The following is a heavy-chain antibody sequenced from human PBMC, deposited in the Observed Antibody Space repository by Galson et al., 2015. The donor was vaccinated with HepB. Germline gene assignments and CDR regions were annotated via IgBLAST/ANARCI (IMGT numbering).Heavy chain of an antibody. D-gene: IGHD2-21*02. CDR1: GYTFKSYG. CDR3: VREKGEGGGDCLDY. J-gene: IGHJ4*02. V-gene: IGHV1-18*01. Sequence: SVKVSCKASGYTFKSYGISWVRQAPGQGLEWLGWISAYNGDIKYAQKVQGRVTMTTDTSTNTAYMELRSLTSDDTAVYYCVREKGEGGGDCLDYWGQGTLVTVSS. CDR2: ISAYNGDI.